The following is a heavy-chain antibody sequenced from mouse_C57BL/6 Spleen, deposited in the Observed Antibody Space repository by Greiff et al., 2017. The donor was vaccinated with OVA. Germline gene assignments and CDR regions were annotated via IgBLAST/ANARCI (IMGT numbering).Heavy chain of an antibody. V-gene: IGHV10-1*01. CDR2: IRSKSNNYAT. CDR3: VRGDLFAY. J-gene: IGHJ3*01. CDR1: GFSFNTYA. Sequence: EVNVVESGGGLVQPKGSLKLSCAASGFSFNTYAMNWVRQAPGKGLEWVARIRSKSNNYATYYADSVKDRFTISRDDSESMLYLQMNNLKTEDTAMYYCVRGDLFAYWGQGTLVTVSA. D-gene: IGHD3-3*01.